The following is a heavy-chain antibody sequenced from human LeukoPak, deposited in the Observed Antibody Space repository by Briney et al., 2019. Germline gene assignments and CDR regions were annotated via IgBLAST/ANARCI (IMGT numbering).Heavy chain of an antibody. CDR3: ARDGFDYGGNPRSLNWFDP. CDR1: GFTFSDYY. CDR2: ISSRGNTI. D-gene: IGHD4-23*01. V-gene: IGHV3-11*01. Sequence: GGSLRLSCAASGFTFSDYYMSWIRQAPGKGLEWLSYISSRGNTIYYADSVKGRFTISRDNAKNSLFLQMNNLRAEDTAVYYCARDGFDYGGNPRSLNWFDPWGQGTLVTVSS. J-gene: IGHJ5*02.